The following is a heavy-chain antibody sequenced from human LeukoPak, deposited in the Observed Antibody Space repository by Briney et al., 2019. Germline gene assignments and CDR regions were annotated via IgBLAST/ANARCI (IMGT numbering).Heavy chain of an antibody. CDR3: AKDTAMVS. J-gene: IGHJ4*02. V-gene: IGHV3-30*18. D-gene: IGHD5-18*01. CDR2: ISYGGSNK. Sequence: GGSLRLSCAASGFTFSSCGMHWVRQAPGKGLEWVAVISYGGSNKYYADSVKGRFTISRDNSKNTLYLQMNSLRAEDTAVYYCAKDTAMVSWGQGTLVTVSS. CDR1: GFTFSSCG.